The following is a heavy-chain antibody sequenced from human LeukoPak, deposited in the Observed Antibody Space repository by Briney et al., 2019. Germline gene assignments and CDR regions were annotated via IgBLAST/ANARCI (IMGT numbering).Heavy chain of an antibody. CDR3: ARDSQGGYGDKTVDY. V-gene: IGHV4-39*07. CDR2: IYYSGST. J-gene: IGHJ4*02. Sequence: PSETLSLTRALSGGSLSSSSYYTGWVRQPPGKGLGWIGCIYYSGSTYYNPSLKSRVTISVDTSKNQFSLKLSSVTAADTAVYYCARDSQGGYGDKTVDYWGQGTLVTVSS. D-gene: IGHD5-18*01. CDR1: GGSLSSSSYY.